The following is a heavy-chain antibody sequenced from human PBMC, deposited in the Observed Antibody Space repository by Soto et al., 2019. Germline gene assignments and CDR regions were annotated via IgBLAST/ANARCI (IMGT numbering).Heavy chain of an antibody. V-gene: IGHV2-26*01. CDR3: ARKREYYDRSGYCIFDY. D-gene: IGHD3-22*01. Sequence: QVTLKESGPVLVQPTETLTLTCTVSGFSLCNARMGVSWIRQPPGKALEWLAHIFSIDEKSYSTSLQSRLTISKDTSKSQVVLTMTNIEPVDTATYYCARKREYYDRSGYCIFDYWGQGTLVTVSS. CDR2: IFSIDEK. CDR1: GFSLCNARMG. J-gene: IGHJ4*02.